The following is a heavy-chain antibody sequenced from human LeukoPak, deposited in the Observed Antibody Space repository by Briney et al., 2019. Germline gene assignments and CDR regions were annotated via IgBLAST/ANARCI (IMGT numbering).Heavy chain of an antibody. V-gene: IGHV3-74*01. D-gene: IGHD6-13*01. J-gene: IGHJ4*02. CDR1: GFTFSSYW. CDR2: INSDGSST. CDR3: AGARSWGTFFDY. Sequence: GGSLRLSCAASGFTFSSYWMHWVRQAPGKGLVWVSRINSDGSSTSYADSVKGRFTVSRDNAKNTLYLQMNSLRAEDTAVYYCAGARSWGTFFDYWGQGTLVTVSS.